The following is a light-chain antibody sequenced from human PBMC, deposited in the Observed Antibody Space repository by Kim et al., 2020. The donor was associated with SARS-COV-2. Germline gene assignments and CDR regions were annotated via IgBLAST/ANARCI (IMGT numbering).Light chain of an antibody. CDR3: QAWDSSTVV. J-gene: IGLJ2*01. CDR2: QDS. CDR1: KLGDKY. Sequence: VSPGRTASMTCAGDKLGDKYACWYQQKPGQAPVLVIYQDSKRPSGIPERFSGSNSGNTATLSIGGTQAMDEADYYCQAWDSSTVVFGGGTQLTVL. V-gene: IGLV3-1*01.